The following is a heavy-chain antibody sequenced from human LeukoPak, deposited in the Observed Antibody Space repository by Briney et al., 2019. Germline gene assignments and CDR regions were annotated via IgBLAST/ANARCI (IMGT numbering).Heavy chain of an antibody. Sequence: EGSLRLSCAASGFTFSSYAMHWVRQAPGKGLEWVAVISYDGSNKYYADSVKGRFTISRDNSKNTLYLQMNSLRAEDTAVYYCARDSSTEGSGSYYANWFDPWGQGTLVTVSS. V-gene: IGHV3-30-3*01. CDR1: GFTFSSYA. CDR3: ARDSSTEGSGSYYANWFDP. D-gene: IGHD3-10*01. J-gene: IGHJ5*02. CDR2: ISYDGSNK.